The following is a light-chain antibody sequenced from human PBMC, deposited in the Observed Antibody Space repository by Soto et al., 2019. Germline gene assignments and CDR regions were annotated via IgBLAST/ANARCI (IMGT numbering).Light chain of an antibody. CDR2: TTD. V-gene: IGLV7-43*01. CDR3: LLYYGGAHLV. J-gene: IGLJ3*02. Sequence: QTVVTQEPSLAVSPGGTVTLTCSSSTGAVTSGNYPSWFQQKPGQPPRTLIYTTDDKHSWTPARFSGSLLGGKAALTLSGVQPEDEADYYCLLYYGGAHLVFGGGTKVTVL. CDR1: TGAVTSGNY.